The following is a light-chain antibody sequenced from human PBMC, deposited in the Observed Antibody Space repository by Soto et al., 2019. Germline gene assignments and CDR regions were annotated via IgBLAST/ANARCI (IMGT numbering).Light chain of an antibody. CDR1: RGIRSY. Sequence: AIRMPQSPSSLSASPGDSVTTTCRASRGIRSYLDWYQQKPGKAPKLLISAASTLQIGVPSRFSGSGSETDFTLTISCLQSADFATYYCQQYYSYPWTFGRGTKVEIK. CDR2: AAS. CDR3: QQYYSYPWT. J-gene: IGKJ1*01. V-gene: IGKV1-8*01.